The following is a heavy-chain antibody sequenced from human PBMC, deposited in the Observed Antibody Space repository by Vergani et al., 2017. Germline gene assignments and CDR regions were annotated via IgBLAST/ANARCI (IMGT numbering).Heavy chain of an antibody. D-gene: IGHD3-22*01. CDR1: GFTFSDYY. Sequence: QVQLVASGGGLVKPGGSLRLSCAASGFTFSDYYMSWIRQAPGKGLEWVSYISSSSSYTNYADSVKGRFTISRDNAKNSLYLQMNSLRAEDAAVYYCVRGGLYYYDSSGYLGYWGQGTLVTVSS. V-gene: IGHV3-11*06. J-gene: IGHJ4*02. CDR3: VRGGLYYYDSSGYLGY. CDR2: ISSSSSYT.